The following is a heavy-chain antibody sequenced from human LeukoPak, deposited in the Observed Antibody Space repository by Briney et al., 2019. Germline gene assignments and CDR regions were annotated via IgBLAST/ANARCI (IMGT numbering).Heavy chain of an antibody. Sequence: PSETLSLTCTVSRGSTSTYYWSWIRQPAGKGLEWIGRIYTSGSTNYNPSLKSRVTISVDTSKNQFSLKLSSVTAADTAVYYCAREGRRMVRGVIITGVYYYYMGVWGKGTTVTISS. J-gene: IGHJ6*03. CDR2: IYTSGST. CDR1: RGSTSTYY. D-gene: IGHD3-10*01. V-gene: IGHV4-4*07. CDR3: AREGRRMVRGVIITGVYYYYMGV.